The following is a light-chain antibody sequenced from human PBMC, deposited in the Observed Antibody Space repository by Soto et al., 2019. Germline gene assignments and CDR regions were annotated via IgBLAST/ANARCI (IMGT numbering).Light chain of an antibody. Sequence: IVMTQSPATLSVSPGEGVTLSCRASENVGTNLAWYQQKPGQAPRLLMYGSSTTATGIPATFSGSGSGTEFTLTISSLQSEESAVYYCQQYNNWGLSFGGGTRVEIK. J-gene: IGKJ4*01. CDR1: ENVGTN. CDR3: QQYNNWGLS. V-gene: IGKV3D-15*01. CDR2: GSS.